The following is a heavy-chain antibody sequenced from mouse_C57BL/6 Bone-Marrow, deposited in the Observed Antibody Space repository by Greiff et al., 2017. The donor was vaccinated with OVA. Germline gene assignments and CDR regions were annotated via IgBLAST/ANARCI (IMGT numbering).Heavy chain of an antibody. D-gene: IGHD1-1*01. CDR3: EIIYYYGSSYAGV. CDR1: GYTFTSYW. Sequence: QVQLQQPGAELVKPGASVKVSCKASGYTFTSYWMHWVKQRPGQGLEWIGRIHPSDSDTTYNQKFKGKATLTVDKSSSTAHMQLSSLTFEDSAVYYWEIIYYYGSSYAGVWGQGTTLTVSS. J-gene: IGHJ2*01. V-gene: IGHV1-74*01. CDR2: IHPSDSDT.